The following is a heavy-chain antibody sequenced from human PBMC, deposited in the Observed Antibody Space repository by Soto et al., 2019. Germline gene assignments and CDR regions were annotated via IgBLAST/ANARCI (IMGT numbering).Heavy chain of an antibody. CDR1: GFTFSNAW. J-gene: IGHJ6*02. V-gene: IGHV3-15*01. CDR2: IKSKTDGGTT. Sequence: GGSLRLSCAASGFTFSNAWMSWVRQAPGKGLEWVGRIKSKTDGGTTDYAAPVKGRFTISRDDSKNTLYLQMNSLKTEDTAVYYCTTARLLWFGELLYQTYGMDVWGQGTTVTVSS. D-gene: IGHD3-10*01. CDR3: TTARLLWFGELLYQTYGMDV.